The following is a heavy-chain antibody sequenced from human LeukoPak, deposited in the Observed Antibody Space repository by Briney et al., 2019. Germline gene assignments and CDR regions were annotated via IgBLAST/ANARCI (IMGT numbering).Heavy chain of an antibody. CDR3: AKDLTGTETTVFDY. J-gene: IGHJ4*02. V-gene: IGHV3-33*06. CDR2: IWYDGSNK. Sequence: GGSLRLSCAASGFTFSSYGMHWDRQAPGKGLEWVAVIWYDGSNKYYADSVKGRFTISRDNSKNTLYLQMNSLRAEDTAVYYCAKDLTGTETTVFDYWGQGTLVTVSS. D-gene: IGHD1-20*01. CDR1: GFTFSSYG.